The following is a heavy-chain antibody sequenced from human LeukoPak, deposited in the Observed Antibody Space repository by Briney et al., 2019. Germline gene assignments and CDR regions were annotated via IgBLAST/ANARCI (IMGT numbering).Heavy chain of an antibody. Sequence: PSETLSLTCAVYGGSFSDYYWTWIRQPPGKGLEWIGEINHRGSTHYNPSLKSRVTISVDTSKKQFSLKLSSVTAADTAVYYCATCSTGFDIWGQGTVVTVSS. CDR2: INHRGST. J-gene: IGHJ3*02. V-gene: IGHV4-34*01. CDR3: ATCSTGFDI. CDR1: GGSFSDYY. D-gene: IGHD6-19*01.